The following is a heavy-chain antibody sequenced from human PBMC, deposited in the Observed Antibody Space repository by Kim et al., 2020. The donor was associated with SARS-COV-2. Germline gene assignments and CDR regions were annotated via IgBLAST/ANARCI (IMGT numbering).Heavy chain of an antibody. J-gene: IGHJ5*02. Sequence: SETLSLTCTVSGGSISSGGYYWSWIRQYPGKGLEWIGYIYYSGSTYYNPSLRSRVSISVDTSKNQFSLKLNSVTAADTAVYYCARYCSSTRCRWFDPWGQGTLVTVSS. CDR1: GGSISSGGYY. V-gene: IGHV4-31*03. CDR3: ARYCSSTRCRWFDP. CDR2: IYYSGST. D-gene: IGHD2-2*01.